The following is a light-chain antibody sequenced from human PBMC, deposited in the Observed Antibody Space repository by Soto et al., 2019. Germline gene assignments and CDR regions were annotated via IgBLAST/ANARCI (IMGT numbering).Light chain of an antibody. CDR1: QSISSY. Sequence: DIQMTQSPSSLSASVRDRVTITCRASQSISSYLNWYQQKPGKAPKILIDAADSLQSGVPSRFSGSGSGRQFTLSISSLQLEDCVSYFCQQSYRNPYTFGKGTNLEI. J-gene: IGKJ2*01. V-gene: IGKV1-39*01. CDR3: QQSYRNPYT. CDR2: AAD.